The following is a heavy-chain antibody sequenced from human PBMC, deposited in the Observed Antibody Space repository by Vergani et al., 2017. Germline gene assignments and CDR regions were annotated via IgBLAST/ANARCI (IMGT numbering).Heavy chain of an antibody. Sequence: QVQMQESGPGLLKPSQTLSLTCTVSGESIRSGSHYWSWIRQPAGKGPEWIGHIHTGGSTDLNPSFKSRVSISVDTSKNQFSLKLSSVTAADTAVYYCARDQGTTIDYWGQGTLVTVSS. CDR3: ARDQGTTIDY. CDR2: IHTGGST. D-gene: IGHD4-17*01. CDR1: GESIRSGSHY. V-gene: IGHV4-61*02. J-gene: IGHJ4*02.